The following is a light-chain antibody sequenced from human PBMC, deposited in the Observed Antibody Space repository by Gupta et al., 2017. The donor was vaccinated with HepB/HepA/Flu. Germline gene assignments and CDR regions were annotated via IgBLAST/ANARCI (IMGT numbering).Light chain of an antibody. CDR2: YAS. J-gene: IGKJ1*01. CDR1: QSISTS. Sequence: EIVLTQSPDFQSVRPKEKVTITCRASQSISTSLHWYQQKPDQSPKLLIKYASQSFSGVPSRFSGSGSGTDFTLTINSLEADDAATYYGHQSSTWTFGQGTKVEIK. CDR3: HQSSTWT. V-gene: IGKV6-21*01.